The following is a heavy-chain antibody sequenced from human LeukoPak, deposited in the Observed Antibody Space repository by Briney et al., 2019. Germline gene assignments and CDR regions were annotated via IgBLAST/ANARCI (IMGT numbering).Heavy chain of an antibody. CDR1: GFTFSSYE. CDR3: ATSRGYNSGYRALELPPSPID. CDR2: ISSSSLYI. V-gene: IGHV3-21*01. J-gene: IGHJ4*02. Sequence: GGSLRLSCAASGFTFSSYEMNWVRQAPGKGLEWVSSISSSSLYIYYADSVKGRFTISRDNAKNSLFLQMNSLRAEDTAAYYCATSRGYNSGYRALELPPSPIDWGQGTLVTVSS. D-gene: IGHD5-18*01.